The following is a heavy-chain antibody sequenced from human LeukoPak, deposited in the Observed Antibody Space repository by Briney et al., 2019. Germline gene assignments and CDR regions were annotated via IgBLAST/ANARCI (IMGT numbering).Heavy chain of an antibody. Sequence: GGSLRLSWAAAGFTFSNYWVHWVRQAPGKGLVWLSRINRDGSTTNYADSVKGRFTVSRDNAKNTLNLQMNSLRAEDTAVYYCARDRKSGESSEIDFWGQGTLVTVSS. V-gene: IGHV3-74*01. CDR1: GFTFSNYW. D-gene: IGHD3-10*01. J-gene: IGHJ4*02. CDR2: INRDGSTT. CDR3: ARDRKSGESSEIDF.